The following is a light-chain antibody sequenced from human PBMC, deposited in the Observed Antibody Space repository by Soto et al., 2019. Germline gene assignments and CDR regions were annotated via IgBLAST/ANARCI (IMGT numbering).Light chain of an antibody. CDR3: SSYVGSSTHLIYKPQHPYV. CDR2: DVS. J-gene: IGLJ1*01. CDR1: SSDVGGYNF. Sequence: QSALTQPASVSGSPGQSITISCTGTSSDVGGYNFVSWYQQQPGRAPKIMIYDVSNRPSGVSTRFPGSRSGNTASLTISGLQAEEEADYYSSSYVGSSTHLIYKPQHPYVFGTGTKVTVL. V-gene: IGLV2-14*01.